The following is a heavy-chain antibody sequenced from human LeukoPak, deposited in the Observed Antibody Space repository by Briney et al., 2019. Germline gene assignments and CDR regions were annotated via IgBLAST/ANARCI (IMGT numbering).Heavy chain of an antibody. J-gene: IGHJ4*02. Sequence: SETLSLTCTVSGGSISNYYWSWIRQPPGKGLGWIGYIYYSGNTNYNPSLKSRVTLSVDTSKNRFSLKLSSVTAADTAVYYCASGYSSGWFCFDYWGQGTLVTVSS. D-gene: IGHD6-19*01. V-gene: IGHV4-59*01. CDR3: ASGYSSGWFCFDY. CDR2: IYYSGNT. CDR1: GGSISNYY.